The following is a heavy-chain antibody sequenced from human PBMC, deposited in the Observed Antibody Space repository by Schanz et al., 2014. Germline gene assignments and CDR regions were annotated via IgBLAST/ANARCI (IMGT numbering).Heavy chain of an antibody. CDR2: IIPVLAIA. Sequence: QVQLVQSGAEVKKPGSSVKVSCKASRSTFSSYTISWVRQARGQGLEWMGRIIPVLAIADYAQKFQGRVTITADKSTSTASMELSSLRSEDTAVYYCARDQSPYTNSSDVRYFDYWGQGSLVTVSS. CDR1: RSTFSSYT. CDR3: ARDQSPYTNSSDVRYFDY. V-gene: IGHV1-69*08. D-gene: IGHD6-6*01. J-gene: IGHJ4*02.